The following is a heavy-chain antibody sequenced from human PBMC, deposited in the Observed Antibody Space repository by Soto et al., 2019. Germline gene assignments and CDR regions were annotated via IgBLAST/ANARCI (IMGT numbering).Heavy chain of an antibody. CDR1: GFTFSSYA. CDR3: AKGGKSMIVVVITKYDY. J-gene: IGHJ4*02. V-gene: IGHV3-23*01. D-gene: IGHD3-22*01. CDR2: ISGSGGST. Sequence: PGGSLGLSCXASGFTFSSYAMSWVRQAPGKGLEWVSGISGSGGSTYYADSVKGRFTISRDNSKNTLYLQINSLRAEDTAVYYCAKGGKSMIVVVITKYDYWGQGTLVTVSS.